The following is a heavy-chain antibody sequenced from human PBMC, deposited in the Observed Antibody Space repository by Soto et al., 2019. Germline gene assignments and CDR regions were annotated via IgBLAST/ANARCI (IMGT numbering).Heavy chain of an antibody. CDR2: IYNTMNT. CDR1: GVSIGSHF. D-gene: IGHD2-15*01. J-gene: IGHJ3*02. CDR3: ARLQYTVVTALDI. V-gene: IGHV4-59*11. Sequence: QVQLQESRPRLVKPSETLSLTCSVSGVSIGSHFWSWIPQAPGKGPELVGYIYNTMNTNYNPALKIRFTRSMDTSENQLSLQLSSVTAADTAVYYCARLQYTVVTALDIWGQGTMVTVSS.